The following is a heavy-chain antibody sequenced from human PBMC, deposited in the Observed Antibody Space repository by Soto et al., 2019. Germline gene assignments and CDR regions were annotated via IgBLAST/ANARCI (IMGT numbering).Heavy chain of an antibody. J-gene: IGHJ4*02. Sequence: QVQLVQSGAAVKKPGASVKVSCKVSGYTLTELSMHWVRQAPGKGLEWMGGFDPEDGETIDAQQFQGTVTMTEYTATDTAYMELSSLRSADTAVYYCATPRGRVLQYFDGSLDYWAQGTLVTVSS. V-gene: IGHV1-24*01. CDR1: GYTLTELS. CDR2: FDPEDGET. D-gene: IGHD3-9*01. CDR3: ATPRGRVLQYFDGSLDY.